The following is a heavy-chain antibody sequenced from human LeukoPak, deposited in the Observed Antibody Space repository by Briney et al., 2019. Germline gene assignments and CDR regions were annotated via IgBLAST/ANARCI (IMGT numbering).Heavy chain of an antibody. J-gene: IGHJ4*02. CDR2: IYYNGNT. CDR3: ARAGWYTLDN. D-gene: IGHD2-15*01. CDR1: GASISSYY. Sequence: SSETLSLTCTVSGASISSYYWSWIRQSPGKGLEWIGYIYYNGNTNYNPSLKGRVTISVDSSKNQFSLKMSSMTAADTAVYYCARAGWYTLDNWGQGTLVTVSS. V-gene: IGHV4-59*12.